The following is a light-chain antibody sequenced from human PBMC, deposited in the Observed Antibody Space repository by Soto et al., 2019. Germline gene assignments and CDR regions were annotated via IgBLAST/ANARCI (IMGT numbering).Light chain of an antibody. Sequence: QSVLTQPASVSGSPGQSITISCTGTTSDVGSYDLVSWYQQHPGKAPKIMIYEVSKRPSGDSNRFSGSKSGNTASLTISGLQAEDEADYYCCSCAGGRSPYVFGTGTKVTVL. J-gene: IGLJ1*01. CDR2: EVS. V-gene: IGLV2-23*02. CDR3: CSCAGGRSPYV. CDR1: TSDVGSYDL.